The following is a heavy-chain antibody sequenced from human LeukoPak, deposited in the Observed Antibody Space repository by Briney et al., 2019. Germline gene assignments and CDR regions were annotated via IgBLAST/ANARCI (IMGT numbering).Heavy chain of an antibody. CDR3: ARGNSGSYPNFDY. CDR2: INPNSGGT. V-gene: IGHV1-2*02. J-gene: IGHJ4*02. D-gene: IGHD1-26*01. CDR1: GYTFTGYY. Sequence: ASVKVSCKASGYTFTGYYMHWVRQAPGQGLEWMGWINPNSGGTNYAQKFQGRVTMTRDTSISTAYMELSRLRSDDTAVYYCARGNSGSYPNFDYWGQGTLVTVSS.